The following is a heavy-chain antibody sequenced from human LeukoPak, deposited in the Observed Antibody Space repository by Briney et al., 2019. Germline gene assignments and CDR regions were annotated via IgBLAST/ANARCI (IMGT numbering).Heavy chain of an antibody. CDR2: IIPIFGTV. Sequence: SVKVSCKASGYTFTGYYMHWVRQAPGQGLEWMGGIIPIFGTVNYAQKFQGRVTITADKSTSTAYMELSSLRSEDTAVYYCARSLFRFLEWSYRSYYYYYMDVWGKGTTVTVSS. D-gene: IGHD3-3*01. V-gene: IGHV1-69*06. CDR3: ARSLFRFLEWSYRSYYYYYMDV. CDR1: GYTFTGYY. J-gene: IGHJ6*03.